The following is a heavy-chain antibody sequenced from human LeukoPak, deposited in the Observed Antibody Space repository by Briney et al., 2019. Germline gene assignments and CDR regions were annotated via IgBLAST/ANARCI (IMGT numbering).Heavy chain of an antibody. CDR1: GYTFTGYY. V-gene: IGHV1-2*02. CDR3: ATHGELGFYYYYMDV. Sequence: ASVKVSCKASGYTFTGYYMHWVRQAPGQGLEWMGWINPNSGGTNYAQKFQGRVTMTRDTSISTAYMELSRLRSDDTAVYYCATHGELGFYYYYMDVWGKGTTVTVSS. D-gene: IGHD3-16*01. J-gene: IGHJ6*03. CDR2: INPNSGGT.